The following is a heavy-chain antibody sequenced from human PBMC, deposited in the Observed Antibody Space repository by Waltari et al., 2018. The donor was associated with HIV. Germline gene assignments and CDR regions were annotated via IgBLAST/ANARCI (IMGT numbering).Heavy chain of an antibody. CDR2: IYHSGST. CDR1: GYSISSGYY. CDR3: ASPGGVVTAMREYFDY. V-gene: IGHV4-38-2*02. Sequence: QVQLQESGPGLVKPSETLSLTCTVSGYSISSGYYWGWIRQPPGKGLEWIGSIYHSGSTYYNPSLKSRVTISVDTSKNQFSLKLSSVTAADTAVYYCASPGGVVTAMREYFDYWGQGTLVTVSS. D-gene: IGHD2-21*02. J-gene: IGHJ4*02.